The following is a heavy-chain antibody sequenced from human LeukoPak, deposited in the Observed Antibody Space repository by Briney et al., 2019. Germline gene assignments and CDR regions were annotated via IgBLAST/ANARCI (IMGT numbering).Heavy chain of an antibody. V-gene: IGHV1-3*01. CDR1: GYTFTSYA. D-gene: IGHD6-13*01. CDR2: INAGNGNT. CDR3: ARDPIGSSWPYYFDY. Sequence: GASVKVSCKASGYTFTSYAMHWVRQAPGQRLEWMGWINAGNGNTKYSQKFQGRVTITRGTSTSTAYMELSSLRSEDTAVYYCARDPIGSSWPYYFDYWGQGTLVTVSS. J-gene: IGHJ4*02.